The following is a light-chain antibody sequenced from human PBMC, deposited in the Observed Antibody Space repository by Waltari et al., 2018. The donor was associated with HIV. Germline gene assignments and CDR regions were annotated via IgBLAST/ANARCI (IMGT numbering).Light chain of an antibody. CDR3: AAWDDSLSGHVA. J-gene: IGLJ2*01. CDR2: KTD. Sequence: QSVLTQPPSASGTPGQRVTISCSGSSSNIGSNFVYWYQQILGTTPKLLLYKTDQRPSGVPDRFSGSKSGTSAALTISGLRSEDEADYFCAAWDDSLSGHVAFGGGTRVTVL. V-gene: IGLV1-47*01. CDR1: SSNIGSNF.